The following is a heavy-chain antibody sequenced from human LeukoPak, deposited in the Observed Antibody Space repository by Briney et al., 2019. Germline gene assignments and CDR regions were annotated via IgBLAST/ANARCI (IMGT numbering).Heavy chain of an antibody. CDR2: ISGSGGST. J-gene: IGHJ4*02. CDR3: AKEERESNFHY. D-gene: IGHD1-1*01. CDR1: GFTLSNYA. V-gene: IGHV3-23*01. Sequence: GGSLRLSCAASGFTLSNYAMSWVRQAPGKGLEWVSLISGSGGSTDYADSVKGRFTISRDNSKNTLYLQMNSLRAEDTAVYYCAKEERESNFHYWGQGTLVTVSS.